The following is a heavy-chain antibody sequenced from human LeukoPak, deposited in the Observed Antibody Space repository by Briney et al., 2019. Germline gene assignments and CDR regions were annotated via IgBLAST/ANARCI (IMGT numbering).Heavy chain of an antibody. Sequence: GGSLRLSCAASGFTFSSYAMSWVRQAPGKGLEWVSAISGSGGSTYYADSVKGRFTISRDNSKNTLYLQMNSLRAEDTAVYYCAKAKLPTTSLFYYYYGMDVWGQGTTVTVSS. D-gene: IGHD5-12*01. V-gene: IGHV3-23*01. CDR1: GFTFSSYA. CDR2: ISGSGGST. J-gene: IGHJ6*02. CDR3: AKAKLPTTSLFYYYYGMDV.